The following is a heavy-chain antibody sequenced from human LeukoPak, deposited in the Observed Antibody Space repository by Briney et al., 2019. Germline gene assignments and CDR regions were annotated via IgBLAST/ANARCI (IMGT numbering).Heavy chain of an antibody. J-gene: IGHJ4*02. Sequence: PSETLSLTCTASGGSISSYYWSWIRQPAGKGLEWIGRIHTSGSTNYNPSLKSRVIMSVDTSKNQFSLKVTSVTAADAAVYYCARAWQWLPLDSWGQGTLVTVSS. V-gene: IGHV4-4*07. CDR2: IHTSGST. D-gene: IGHD6-19*01. CDR1: GGSISSYY. CDR3: ARAWQWLPLDS.